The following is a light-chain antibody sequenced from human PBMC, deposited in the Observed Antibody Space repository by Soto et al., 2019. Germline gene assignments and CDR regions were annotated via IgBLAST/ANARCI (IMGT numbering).Light chain of an antibody. J-gene: IGKJ2*01. CDR2: WAS. CDR1: QTILYSSNNRNS. CDR3: QQYYTTPYT. V-gene: IGKV4-1*01. Sequence: DIVMTQSPDSLAVSLGERATVNCRSSQTILYSSNNRNSVAWYQQRPGQPPKLLIYWASIRESGVPDRFSGSGSGTDFTLTISSLQAEDVAVYYCQQYYTTPYTFGQGTKLEIK.